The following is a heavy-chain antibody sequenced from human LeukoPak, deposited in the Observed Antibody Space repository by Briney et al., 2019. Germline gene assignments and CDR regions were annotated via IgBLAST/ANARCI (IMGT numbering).Heavy chain of an antibody. J-gene: IGHJ5*02. V-gene: IGHV3-66*01. CDR1: GFTVSSDY. D-gene: IGHD6-25*01. Sequence: GGSLRLSCAASGFTVSSDYMTWVRQAPGKGLEWVSVIYSDGSTYYADSVKGRFTISRDNSKNTLYLQMNSLRVEDTAVYYCARDPKTAAQPWGQGALVTVSS. CDR2: IYSDGST. CDR3: ARDPKTAAQP.